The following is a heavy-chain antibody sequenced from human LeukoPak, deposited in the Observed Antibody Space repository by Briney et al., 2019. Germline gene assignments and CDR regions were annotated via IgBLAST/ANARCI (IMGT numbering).Heavy chain of an antibody. CDR3: AKDAGSYEGDY. D-gene: IGHD1-26*01. J-gene: IGHJ4*02. Sequence: SVKVSCKASGGTFSSYAISWVRQAPGQGLEWMGRVIPIFGTANYAQKFQGRVTITADKSTSTAYMELSSLRSEDTAVYYCAKDAGSYEGDYWGQGTLVTVSS. CDR1: GGTFSSYA. CDR2: VIPIFGTA. V-gene: IGHV1-69*06.